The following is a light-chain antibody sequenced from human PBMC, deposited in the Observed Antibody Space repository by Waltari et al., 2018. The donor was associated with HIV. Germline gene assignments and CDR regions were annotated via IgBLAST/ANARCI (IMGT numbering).Light chain of an antibody. CDR3: AAWDNSLSAPV. J-gene: IGLJ3*02. V-gene: IGLV1-47*01. CDR2: RNN. CDR1: RPNIGSNY. Sequence: HYMLPQPPSASGTPGQRFSISCSGSRPNIGSNYVYWSQQLPGQAPQLTIHRNNKRPPGVPDLFSGSKSGTSASPAIIGLRSEDEADYYCAAWDNSLSAPVFGGGTKLTVL.